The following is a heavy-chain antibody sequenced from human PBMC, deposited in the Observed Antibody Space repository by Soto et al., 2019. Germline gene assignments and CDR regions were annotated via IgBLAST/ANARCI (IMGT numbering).Heavy chain of an antibody. CDR1: GFTFSSYE. CDR3: ARVKWLAARPKADWFDP. Sequence: GGSLRLSCAASGFTFSSYEMNWVRQAPGKGLEWVSYISSSGSTIYYADSVKGRFTISRDNAKNSLYLQMNSLRAEDTAVYYCARVKWLAARPKADWFDPWGQGTLVTVSS. J-gene: IGHJ5*02. V-gene: IGHV3-48*03. D-gene: IGHD6-6*01. CDR2: ISSSGSTI.